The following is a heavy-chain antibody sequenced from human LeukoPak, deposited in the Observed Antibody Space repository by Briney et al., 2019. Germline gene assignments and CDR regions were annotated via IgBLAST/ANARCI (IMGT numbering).Heavy chain of an antibody. D-gene: IGHD2-15*01. CDR3: ARTSGYCSGGSCYPNWFDP. V-gene: IGHV4-28*05. J-gene: IGHJ5*02. Sequence: PSETLSLTCAVSGYSISSSNWWGWIRQPPGKGLEWIGYIYYSGSIYYNPSLKSRVTMSVDTSKNQFSLKLSSVTAVDTAVYYCARTSGYCSGGSCYPNWFDPWGQGTLITVSS. CDR1: GYSISSSNW. CDR2: IYYSGSI.